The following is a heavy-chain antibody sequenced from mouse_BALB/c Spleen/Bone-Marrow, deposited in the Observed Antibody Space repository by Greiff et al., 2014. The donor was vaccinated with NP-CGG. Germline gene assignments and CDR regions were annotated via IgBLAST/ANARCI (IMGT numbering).Heavy chain of an antibody. Sequence: VQLKGSGPELVKPGASMKISFKASCYSFTCYTMKWGEQSHGKNLEWIGLINPYNGGTIYNQKFKGKATLTVDKSSSTAYMELLGLTPEDSAVYYCSRMGAMDHWGQGTSVTVSS. J-gene: IGHJ4*01. CDR3: SRMGAMDH. CDR2: INPYNGGT. CDR1: CYSFTCYT. V-gene: IGHV1-18*01.